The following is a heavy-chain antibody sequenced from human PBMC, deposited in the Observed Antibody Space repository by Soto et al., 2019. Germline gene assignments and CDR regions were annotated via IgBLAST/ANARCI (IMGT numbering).Heavy chain of an antibody. J-gene: IGHJ5*02. Sequence: QVHLQQSGPGLVKASETLSLTCAVSGGSIISADSSWSWIRKHPGKGLEWIGYIANSGGPYYNTSLRSRGTTSGGTSEKKVSLTLKSVTAAEPAVYYCARDFARSAIAPWGQGTSVTASS. CDR1: GGSIISADSS. V-gene: IGHV4-31*11. D-gene: IGHD3-3*01. CDR3: ARDFARSAIAP. CDR2: IANSGGP.